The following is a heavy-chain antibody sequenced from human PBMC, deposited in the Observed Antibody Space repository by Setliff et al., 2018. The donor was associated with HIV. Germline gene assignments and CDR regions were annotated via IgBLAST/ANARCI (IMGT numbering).Heavy chain of an antibody. Sequence: PSETLSLTCVVYGGSFSGFYWTWIRQAPGKGLEWIGEISHSGIVNYSPSLKSRLIISVDTSNNQFFMRLRSVTAADTAIYYCARAGMGALRSLFDYWGQGTLVTVSS. J-gene: IGHJ4*02. V-gene: IGHV4-34*01. CDR1: GGSFSGFY. D-gene: IGHD1-26*01. CDR3: ARAGMGALRSLFDY. CDR2: ISHSGIV.